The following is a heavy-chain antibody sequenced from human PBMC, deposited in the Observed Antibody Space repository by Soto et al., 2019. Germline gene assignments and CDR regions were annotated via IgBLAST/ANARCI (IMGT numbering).Heavy chain of an antibody. D-gene: IGHD6-13*01. CDR2: INSPGSAT. Sequence: GGSLRLSCTASGFTFNDCTMSWVRQGPGKGLEWVSYINSPGSATFYADSVEGRFAISRDNAKNSLYLEMSTLRADDTAVYYCARSPPNIPGIFNIWGQGTRVTVSS. V-gene: IGHV3-48*01. CDR3: ARSPPNIPGIFNI. CDR1: GFTFNDCT. J-gene: IGHJ3*02.